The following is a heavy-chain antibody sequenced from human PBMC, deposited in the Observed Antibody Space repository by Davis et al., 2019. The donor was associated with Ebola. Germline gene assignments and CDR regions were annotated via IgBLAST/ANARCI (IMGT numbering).Heavy chain of an antibody. Sequence: SETLSLTCTVSGGSISSYYWSWIRQPPGKGLEWIGYLYYSGSTNYNPSLKSRVTISVDTSKNQFSLKLSSVTAADTAVYYCARRSIYDAFDIWGQGTMVTVSS. J-gene: IGHJ3*02. CDR3: ARRSIYDAFDI. CDR1: GGSISSYY. D-gene: IGHD6-6*01. V-gene: IGHV4-59*08. CDR2: LYYSGST.